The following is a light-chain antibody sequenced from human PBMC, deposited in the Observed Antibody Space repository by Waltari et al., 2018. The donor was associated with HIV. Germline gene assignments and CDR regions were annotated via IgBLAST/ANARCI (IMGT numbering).Light chain of an antibody. J-gene: IGLJ2*01. Sequence: QSALTQPPSASGSPGQSVTFSCTGTSRDVGASNFVSWYQQHPGKAPKLIICGVNRRPAGVPDRFSGSKSGNTASLTVPGLQADDEADYYCSSYAGPNHLLFGGGTKLTVL. CDR2: GVN. CDR1: SRDVGASNF. CDR3: SSYAGPNHLL. V-gene: IGLV2-8*01.